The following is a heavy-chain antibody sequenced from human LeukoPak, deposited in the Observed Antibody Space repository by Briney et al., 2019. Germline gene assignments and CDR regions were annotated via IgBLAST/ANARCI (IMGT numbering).Heavy chain of an antibody. V-gene: IGHV4-30-2*01. CDR1: GGSISSGGYY. D-gene: IGHD1-7*01. Sequence: KPSQTLPLTCTVSGGSISSGGYYWSWIRQHPGKGLEWIGYIYHSGSTYYNPSLKSRVTISVDRSKNQFSLKLSSVTAADTAVYYCARARLKLFDPWGQGTLVTVSS. CDR2: IYHSGST. CDR3: ARARLKLFDP. J-gene: IGHJ5*02.